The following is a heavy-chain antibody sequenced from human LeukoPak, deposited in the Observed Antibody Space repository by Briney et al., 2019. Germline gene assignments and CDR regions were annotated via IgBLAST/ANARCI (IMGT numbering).Heavy chain of an antibody. CDR2: XXXXGSTI. CDR1: GFTFSDYY. J-gene: IGHJ4*02. V-gene: IGHV3-11*01. Sequence: GGSLRLSCAASGFTFSDYYVSWIRQAPGKGXXXXXXXXXXGSTIYYADSVKGRFTISRDNAENSLYLQMNSLRAEDTAVYYCARELHRDYYDTSGYFDYWGQGTLVTVSS. CDR3: ARELHRDYYDTSGYFDY. D-gene: IGHD3-22*01.